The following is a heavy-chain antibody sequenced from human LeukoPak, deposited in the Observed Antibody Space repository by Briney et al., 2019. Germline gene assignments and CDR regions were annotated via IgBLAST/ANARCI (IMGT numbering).Heavy chain of an antibody. D-gene: IGHD2-15*01. V-gene: IGHV3-30*02. CDR2: IRYDGSNK. J-gene: IGHJ4*02. CDR1: GFTFSSYG. CDR3: AKDLPGPIVVVAASNY. Sequence: PGGSLRLSCAASGFTFSSYGMHWVRQAPDKGLEWVAFIRYDGSNKYYADSVKGRFTISRDNSKNTLYLQMNSLRAEDTAVYYCAKDLPGPIVVVAASNYWGQGTLVTVSS.